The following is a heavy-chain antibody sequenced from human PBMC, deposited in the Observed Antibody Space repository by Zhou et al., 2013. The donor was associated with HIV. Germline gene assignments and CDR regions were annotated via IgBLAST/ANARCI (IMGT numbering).Heavy chain of an antibody. J-gene: IGHJ4*02. CDR1: GGTFSSYA. Sequence: QVQLVQSGAEVKKPGSSVKVSCKASGGTFSSYAISWVRQAPGQGLEWMGGIIPIFGTANYAQKFQGRVTITTDESTSTAYMELSSLRSEDTAVYYCARGIINRYCSSTSCYPFDYWGQGTLVTVSS. CDR3: ARGIINRYCSSTSCYPFDY. D-gene: IGHD2-2*01. CDR2: IIPIFGTA. V-gene: IGHV1-69*05.